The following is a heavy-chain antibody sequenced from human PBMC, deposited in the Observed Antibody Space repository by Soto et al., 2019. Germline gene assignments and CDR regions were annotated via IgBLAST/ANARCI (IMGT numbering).Heavy chain of an antibody. J-gene: IGHJ5*02. CDR1: GFSLSTSGVG. V-gene: IGHV2-5*02. Sequence: QITLKESGPTLVKPTQTLTLTCTFSGFSLSTSGVGVGWIRQPPGKALEWLALIYWDDDKRYSPSLKSRLTITKDTSKNQVVLTMTNMDPVDTATYYCAHIRKGYYDFWSGYYSGWFDPWGQGTLVTVSS. CDR3: AHIRKGYYDFWSGYYSGWFDP. CDR2: IYWDDDK. D-gene: IGHD3-3*01.